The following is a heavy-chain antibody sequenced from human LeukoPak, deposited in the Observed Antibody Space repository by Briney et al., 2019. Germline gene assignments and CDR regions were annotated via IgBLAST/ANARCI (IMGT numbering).Heavy chain of an antibody. J-gene: IGHJ4*02. CDR3: IADTPPWNPYGLDY. CDR2: IKSKVDGGTT. V-gene: IGHV3-15*07. CDR1: GFTFSSAW. D-gene: IGHD1-1*01. Sequence: GGSLRLSCAPSGFTFSSAWMHWVRQAPGKGLEWVGRIKSKVDGGTTDYAAPVKGRFTISRDDLENMLYLQMNSLKTEDTAVYYCIADTPPWNPYGLDYWGQGSLVTVSS.